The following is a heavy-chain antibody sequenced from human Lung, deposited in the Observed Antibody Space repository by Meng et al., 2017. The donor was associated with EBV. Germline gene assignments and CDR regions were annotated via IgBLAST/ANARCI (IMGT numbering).Heavy chain of an antibody. CDR2: INTHTGNP. V-gene: IGHV7-4-1*02. CDR3: ARGGNFDP. CDR1: GYTFINYA. J-gene: IGHJ5*02. D-gene: IGHD2/OR15-2a*01. Sequence: QGQLAQSGSELKKPGASVKVSWKASGYTFINYAINWVRQAPGQGLEWMGWINTHTGNPTYGQGFTGRFVLSSDTSVSTANLQISSLKAEDTAVYYCARGGNFDPWGQGTLVTVSS.